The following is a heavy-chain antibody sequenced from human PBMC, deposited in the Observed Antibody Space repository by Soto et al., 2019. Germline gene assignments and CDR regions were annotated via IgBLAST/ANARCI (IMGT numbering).Heavy chain of an antibody. CDR2: INHSGST. V-gene: IGHV4-34*01. J-gene: IGHJ2*01. CDR1: GGSFSGYY. CDR3: ARGFPLYYGDYDNWYFDL. D-gene: IGHD4-17*01. Sequence: QVQIQQWGAGLLKPSETLSLSCAVYGGSFSGYYWSWIRQPPGKGLEWIGEINHSGSTNYNPSLKSRVTISVDTSKNQFSLKLSSVTAADTAVYYCARGFPLYYGDYDNWYFDLWGRRTLVTVSS.